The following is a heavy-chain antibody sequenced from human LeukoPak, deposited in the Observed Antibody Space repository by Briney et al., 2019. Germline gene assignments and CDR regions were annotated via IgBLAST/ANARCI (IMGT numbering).Heavy chain of an antibody. CDR3: ARGGTAKSYDSGSYYIGWFDP. J-gene: IGHJ5*02. D-gene: IGHD3-10*01. Sequence: ASVKVSCKASGYTFTGYYMHWVRQAPGQELEWMGWMNPNSGNTGYAQKFQGRVTMTRNTSINTAYMELSSLRSEDTAVYYCARGGTAKSYDSGSYYIGWFDPWGQGTLVTVSS. CDR2: MNPNSGNT. CDR1: GYTFTGYY. V-gene: IGHV1-8*02.